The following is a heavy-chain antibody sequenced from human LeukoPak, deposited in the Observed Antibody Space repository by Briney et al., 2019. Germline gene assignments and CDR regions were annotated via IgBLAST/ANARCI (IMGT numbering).Heavy chain of an antibody. CDR2: ISSSGDTR. Sequence: GGSLRLSCVASGFTFSDYYMSWVRQAPGKGLEYISYISSSGDTRYYADSVKGRFTISRDNAKNTLYLQMNSLRAEDTAVYYCARGALVYYDGMDVWGKGTTVTVSS. D-gene: IGHD3-22*01. V-gene: IGHV3-11*04. J-gene: IGHJ6*04. CDR3: ARGALVYYDGMDV. CDR1: GFTFSDYY.